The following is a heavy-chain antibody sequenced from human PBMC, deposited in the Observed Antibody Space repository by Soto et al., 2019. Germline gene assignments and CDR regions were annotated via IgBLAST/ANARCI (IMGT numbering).Heavy chain of an antibody. Sequence: ASVKVSCKASGYTFTGYYMHWVRQAPGQGLEWMGWINPNSGGTNYAQKFQGWVTMTRDTSISTAYMELSRLRSDDTAVYYCARVSKSTLHASDIWGQGTMVTVSS. V-gene: IGHV1-2*04. CDR3: ARVSKSTLHASDI. D-gene: IGHD2-21*02. J-gene: IGHJ3*02. CDR2: INPNSGGT. CDR1: GYTFTGYY.